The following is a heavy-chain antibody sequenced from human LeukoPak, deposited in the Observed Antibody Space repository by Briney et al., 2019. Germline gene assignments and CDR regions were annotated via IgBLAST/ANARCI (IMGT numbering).Heavy chain of an antibody. CDR3: AKDSGSSFWAYSYYFDY. D-gene: IGHD6-13*01. J-gene: IGHJ4*02. CDR1: GFTFSSYA. CDR2: ISGSGGST. Sequence: GGSLRLSCAASGFTFSSYAMSWVRQAPGKGLEWVSAISGSGGSTYYADSVKGRFTISRDNSKNTLYLQMNSLRAEDTAVYYCAKDSGSSFWAYSYYFDYWGQGTLVTVSS. V-gene: IGHV3-23*01.